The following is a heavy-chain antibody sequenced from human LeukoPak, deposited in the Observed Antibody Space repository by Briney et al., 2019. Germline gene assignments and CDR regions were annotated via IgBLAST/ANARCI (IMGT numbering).Heavy chain of an antibody. CDR1: GFTFSSIA. CDR2: ISASGGKT. V-gene: IGHV3-23*01. J-gene: IGHJ6*03. Sequence: GGSLRLSCAASGFTFSSIAMSWVRPVHGKGLEWVSAISASGGKTYYADSMKGRFTISRDNSKNTLYLQMSSLRAEDTAVYYCAKGTYCSGANCYPSVYYYYYMDVWGKGTTVTVSS. CDR3: AKGTYCSGANCYPSVYYYYYMDV. D-gene: IGHD2-15*01.